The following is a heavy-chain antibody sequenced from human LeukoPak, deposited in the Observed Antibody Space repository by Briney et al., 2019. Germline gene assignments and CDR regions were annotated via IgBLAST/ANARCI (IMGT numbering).Heavy chain of an antibody. D-gene: IGHD2/OR15-2a*01. CDR1: GYTFTSYG. CDR2: ISTYNGET. CDR3: ARVSRSGNEYY. V-gene: IGHV1-18*01. J-gene: IGHJ4*02. Sequence: GASVKVSCKASGYTFTSYGISWVRQAPGQGLEWMGWISTYNGETKYARNLQGRVTMTTDASTSTAYMELRSLRSDDTAVYYCARVSRSGNEYYWGQGTLVTVSS.